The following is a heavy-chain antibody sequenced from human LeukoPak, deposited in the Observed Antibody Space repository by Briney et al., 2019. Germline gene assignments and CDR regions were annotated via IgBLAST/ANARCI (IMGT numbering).Heavy chain of an antibody. CDR2: IYSTGST. CDR1: SGSISSGTYY. J-gene: IGHJ4*02. CDR3: ARGIADPYSFDS. V-gene: IGHV4-61*02. Sequence: PSETLSLTCTVSSGSISSGTYYWSWIRQPAGKGLEWIGRIYSTGSTNYSPSLKSRVTMPVDKSKNQFSLNLSSVTAADTAVYYCARGIADPYSFDSWGQGTLVTVSS. D-gene: IGHD6-13*01.